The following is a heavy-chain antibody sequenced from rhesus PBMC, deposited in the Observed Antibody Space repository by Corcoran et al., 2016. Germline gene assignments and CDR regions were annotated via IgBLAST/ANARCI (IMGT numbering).Heavy chain of an antibody. CDR3: ARDRGYCSSTYCSSGYFDY. J-gene: IGHJ4*01. Sequence: QLQLQESGPGLVKPSETLSVTGAVSGGSISSSYWSWIRQAPGKGLEWIGYIYGSGISTNYNPSLKSRVTLSVDTSKNQLSLKLSTVTTADKAVYNCARDRGYCSSTYCSSGYFDYWGQGVLVTVSS. D-gene: IGHD2-15*01. V-gene: IGHV4-169*02. CDR1: GGSISSSY. CDR2: IYGSGIST.